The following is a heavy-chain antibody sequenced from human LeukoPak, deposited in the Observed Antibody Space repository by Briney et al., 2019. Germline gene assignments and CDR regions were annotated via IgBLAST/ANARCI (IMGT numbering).Heavy chain of an antibody. CDR2: IIPILGIA. CDR1: GGTFSSYA. V-gene: IGHV1-69*04. J-gene: IGHJ6*02. D-gene: IGHD4-23*01. Sequence: GASVKVSCKASGGTFSSYAISWVRQAPGQGLEWMGRIIPILGIANYAQKFQGRVTITADKSTSTAYMELSSLRSEDTAVYYCARDDYGGNLDYYYGMDVWGQGTTVTVSS. CDR3: ARDDYGGNLDYYYGMDV.